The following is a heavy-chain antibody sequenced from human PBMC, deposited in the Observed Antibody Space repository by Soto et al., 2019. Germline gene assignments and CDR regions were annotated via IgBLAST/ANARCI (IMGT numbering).Heavy chain of an antibody. CDR2: INPSGGST. V-gene: IGHV1-46*01. CDR1: GYTFTSYY. CDR3: ARAHLKYYYDSSGSIFDY. D-gene: IGHD3-22*01. J-gene: IGHJ4*02. Sequence: QVQLVQSGAEVKKPGASVKVSCKASGYTFTSYYMHWVRQAPGQGLEWMGIINPSGGSTSYAQKFQGRVTMTRDTATSTVYMELSSRRYENPAVYYCARAHLKYYYDSSGSIFDYWGQGTLVTVSS.